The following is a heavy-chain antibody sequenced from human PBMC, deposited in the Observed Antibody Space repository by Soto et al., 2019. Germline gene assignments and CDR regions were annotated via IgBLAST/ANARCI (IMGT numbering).Heavy chain of an antibody. CDR2: ISYDGRNK. D-gene: IGHD3-10*01. CDR1: GFTFSNYA. Sequence: GRSLRLSCAASGFTFSNYAMHWGRQAPGKGLEWVAVISYDGRNKYYADSVKGRFTISRDNSKNTLYLQVNSLRADDTAVYYFETTGSGNYYNLDYRAQGPLVTLSA. V-gene: IGHV3-30*04. J-gene: IGHJ4*02. CDR3: ETTGSGNYYNLDY.